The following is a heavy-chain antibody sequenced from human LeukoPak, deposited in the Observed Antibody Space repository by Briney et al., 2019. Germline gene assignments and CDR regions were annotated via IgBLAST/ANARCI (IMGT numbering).Heavy chain of an antibody. Sequence: ETLSLTCTVSGGSLSRYYWSWVRQPPGKGLEWIVYIYYSGSTNYTLSLKSRVTISIDTSKNQLSLKLTSLTAADTAVYYCAKSARGHNPRGWEPDAFDIWGQGTIVTVSS. V-gene: IGHV4-59*08. D-gene: IGHD6-19*01. CDR1: GGSLSRYY. CDR3: AKSARGHNPRGWEPDAFDI. J-gene: IGHJ3*02. CDR2: IYYSGST.